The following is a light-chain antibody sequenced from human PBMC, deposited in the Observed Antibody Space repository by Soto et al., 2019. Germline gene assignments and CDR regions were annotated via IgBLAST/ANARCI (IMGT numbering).Light chain of an antibody. CDR3: QQYNTYPYT. J-gene: IGKJ2*01. Sequence: DIQMTQSPSTLSASVGDRVSITCRASQSISTWLAWYQQKPGKAPKLLIYKASSLESGVPSRFSGSGSGTEFTLTISSLQPDDFATYYCQQYNTYPYTFGQGTKLEIK. CDR1: QSISTW. V-gene: IGKV1-5*03. CDR2: KAS.